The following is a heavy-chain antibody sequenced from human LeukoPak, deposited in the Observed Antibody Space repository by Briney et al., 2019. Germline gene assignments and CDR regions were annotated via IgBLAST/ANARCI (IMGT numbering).Heavy chain of an antibody. CDR1: GGSISIYY. V-gene: IGHV4-59*12. CDR2: IYYTGSS. J-gene: IGHJ1*01. D-gene: IGHD6-13*01. Sequence: PSETLSLTCTVSGGSISIYYWNWIRQPPGKGLEWVGYIYYTGSSSYNPSLKSRVTMSVDTSKNQFSLNLRSVTAADTAVYYCARAGIAAAGTIRGVKYFQHWGQGTLVTVSS. CDR3: ARAGIAAAGTIRGVKYFQH.